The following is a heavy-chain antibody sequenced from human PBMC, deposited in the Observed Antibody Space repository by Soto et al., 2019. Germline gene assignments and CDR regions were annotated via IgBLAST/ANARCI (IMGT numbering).Heavy chain of an antibody. CDR3: AWFYYYDSSGYYGAEYFQH. V-gene: IGHV1-18*01. CDR1: GYTFTSYG. D-gene: IGHD3-22*01. J-gene: IGHJ1*01. Sequence: ASVKVSCKASGYTFTSYGISWVRQAPLQVLEWMVWISAYNGNTNYAQKLQGRVTMTTDTSTSTAYMEMRSLRYDDTAVYYCAWFYYYDSSGYYGAEYFQHWG. CDR2: ISAYNGNT.